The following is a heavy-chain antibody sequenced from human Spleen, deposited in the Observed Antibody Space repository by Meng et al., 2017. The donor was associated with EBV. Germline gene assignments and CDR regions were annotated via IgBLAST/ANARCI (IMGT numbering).Heavy chain of an antibody. CDR3: ARGGGSYRLDY. D-gene: IGHD3-16*02. V-gene: IGHV1-18*01. Sequence: RSGREVRKLGASVRVSCRPSRYSFLRYCLTWVRQAPGQGLEWMGCISGDNGKTDYRQKFQGRVTMTTDTSTSTAYMEVRSLRSDDTAVYFCARGGGSYRLDYWGQGTLVTVSS. CDR1: RYSFLRYC. J-gene: IGHJ4*02. CDR2: ISGDNGKT.